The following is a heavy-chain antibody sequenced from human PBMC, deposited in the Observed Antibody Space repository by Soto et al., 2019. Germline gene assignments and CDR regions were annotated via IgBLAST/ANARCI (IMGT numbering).Heavy chain of an antibody. D-gene: IGHD1-7*01. CDR3: AREKTKSQTGFDY. J-gene: IGHJ4*02. CDR1: GGTFSSYA. V-gene: IGHV1-69*13. Sequence: GASVKVSCKASGGTFSSYAISWVRQAPGQGLEWMGGIIPIFGTANYAQKFQGRVTITADESTSTAYMEPSSLRSEDTAVYYCAREKTKSQTGFDYWGQGTMVTVSS. CDR2: IIPIFGTA.